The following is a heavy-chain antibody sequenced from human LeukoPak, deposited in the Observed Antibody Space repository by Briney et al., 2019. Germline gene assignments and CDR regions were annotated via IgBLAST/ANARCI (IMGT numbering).Heavy chain of an antibody. Sequence: GASVKVSCKASGYTFTSYAMHWVRQAPGQRLEWMGWINAGNGNTKYSQKFQGRVTITRDTSASTAYMELSSLRSEDTAVYYCATSGGGEYSFDYWGQGTLVTVSS. J-gene: IGHJ4*02. D-gene: IGHD3-16*01. CDR2: INAGNGNT. CDR3: ATSGGGEYSFDY. CDR1: GYTFTSYA. V-gene: IGHV1-3*01.